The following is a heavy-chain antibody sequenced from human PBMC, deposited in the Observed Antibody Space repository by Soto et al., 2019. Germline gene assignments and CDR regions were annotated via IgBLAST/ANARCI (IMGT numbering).Heavy chain of an antibody. Sequence: QVQLVQSGAEVKRPESSMKVSCKPSGGTFNNYAINWVRQAPGQGLEWMGAIIPIAGTTKYAQKFQGRVTITADTSTSTVYMDLSSLRSEDTAVYYCARWGGLSCSGAVCFKKPFDYWGQGTLVTVSS. J-gene: IGHJ4*02. V-gene: IGHV1-69*06. D-gene: IGHD2-8*02. CDR3: ARWGGLSCSGAVCFKKPFDY. CDR1: GGTFNNYA. CDR2: IIPIAGTT.